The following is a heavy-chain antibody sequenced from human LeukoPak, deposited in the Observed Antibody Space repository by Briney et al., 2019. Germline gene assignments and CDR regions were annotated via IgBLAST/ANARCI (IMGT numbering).Heavy chain of an antibody. J-gene: IGHJ5*02. CDR3: AKDRLNYDILTGYGDWFDP. CDR1: GFTFSSYG. CDR2: IRYDGSNK. D-gene: IGHD3-9*01. Sequence: PGGALRLSCAASGFTFSSYGMHWVRQAPGKGLEWVAFIRYDGSNKYYADSVKGRFTISRDNSKNTLYLQMNSLRAEDTAVYYCAKDRLNYDILTGYGDWFDPWGQGTLVTVSS. V-gene: IGHV3-30*02.